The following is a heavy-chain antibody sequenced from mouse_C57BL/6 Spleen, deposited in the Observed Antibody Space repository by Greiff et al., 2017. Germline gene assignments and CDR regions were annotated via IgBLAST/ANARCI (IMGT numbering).Heavy chain of an antibody. V-gene: IGHV8-12*01. D-gene: IGHD6-1*01. CDR2: IYWDDDK. J-gene: IGHJ4*01. Sequence: QVTLKVCGPGILQSSQTLSLTCSFSGFSLSTSGMGVSWIRQPSGKGLEWLAHIYWDDDKRYNPSLKSRLTISKDTSRNQVFLKITSVDTADTATYYCARRRHDYGAMDYWGQGTSVTVSS. CDR3: ARRRHDYGAMDY. CDR1: GFSLSTSGMG.